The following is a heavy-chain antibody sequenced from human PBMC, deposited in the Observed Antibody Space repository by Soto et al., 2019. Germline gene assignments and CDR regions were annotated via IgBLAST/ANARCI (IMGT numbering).Heavy chain of an antibody. Sequence: PSETLSLTCAVCGGSISSSKWCSWVRQPPGKGLEWIGEIYHSGSTNYNPSLKSRVTISVDKSKNQFSLKLSSVTAADTAVYYCARVKDTGYCSGGSCRYYFEYWGQGTLVTVSS. CDR2: IYHSGST. CDR3: ARVKDTGYCSGGSCRYYFEY. D-gene: IGHD2-15*01. V-gene: IGHV4-4*02. CDR1: GGSISSSKW. J-gene: IGHJ4*02.